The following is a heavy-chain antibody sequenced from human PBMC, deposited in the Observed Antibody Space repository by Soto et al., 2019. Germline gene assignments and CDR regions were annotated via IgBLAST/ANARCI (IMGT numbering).Heavy chain of an antibody. Sequence: TLSLTCAVSGGSISSSNWWSWVRQPPGKGLEWIGEIYHSGSTNYNPSLKSRVTISVDKSKNQFSLKLSSVTAADTAVYYCAREHGERMVRGVIILNYYYYYGMDVWGQGTTVTVSS. J-gene: IGHJ6*02. V-gene: IGHV4-4*02. CDR3: AREHGERMVRGVIILNYYYYYGMDV. D-gene: IGHD3-10*01. CDR2: IYHSGST. CDR1: GGSISSSNW.